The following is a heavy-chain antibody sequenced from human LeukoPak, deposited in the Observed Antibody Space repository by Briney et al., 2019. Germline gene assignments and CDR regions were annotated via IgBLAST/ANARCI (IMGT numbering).Heavy chain of an antibody. CDR2: ISGSGGST. CDR1: GFTFSTYA. V-gene: IGHV3-23*01. J-gene: IGHJ4*02. CDR3: AKDQVGAILWFDN. D-gene: IGHD1-26*01. Sequence: PGGSLRLSCEVSGFTFSTYAMSWVRQAPGKGLEWVSVISGSGGSTYYADSVKGRFTISRDNSKNTLYLQMNSLRAEDTAVYYCAKDQVGAILWFDNWGQGTLVTVSS.